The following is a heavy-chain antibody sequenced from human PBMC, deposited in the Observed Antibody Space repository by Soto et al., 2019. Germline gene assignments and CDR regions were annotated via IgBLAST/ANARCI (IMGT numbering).Heavy chain of an antibody. CDR1: GFTFNNAW. CDR3: FIDFDY. Sequence: GGSLRLSCAASGFTFNNAWMSWVRQAPGKGLEWVGRIKSKTDGETTDYAAPVKGRFTISRDDSKNTLYLQMNSLKTEDTAVYYCFIDFDYGGEGPRVTVPS. V-gene: IGHV3-15*01. CDR2: IKSKTDGETT. J-gene: IGHJ4*02.